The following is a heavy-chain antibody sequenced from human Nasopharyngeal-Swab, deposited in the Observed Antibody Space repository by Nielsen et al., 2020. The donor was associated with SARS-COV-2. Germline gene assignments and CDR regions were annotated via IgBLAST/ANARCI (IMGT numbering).Heavy chain of an antibody. CDR2: IRSKANSYAT. J-gene: IGHJ3*02. CDR3: TSVLGSSWYPPDAFDI. D-gene: IGHD6-13*01. V-gene: IGHV3-73*01. Sequence: GGSLRLSCAASGFTFSGSAMHWVRQASGKGLAWVGRIRSKANSYATAYAASVKGRFTISRDDSKNTAYLQMNSLKTEDTAVYYCTSVLGSSWYPPDAFDIWGQGTMVTVSS. CDR1: GFTFSGSA.